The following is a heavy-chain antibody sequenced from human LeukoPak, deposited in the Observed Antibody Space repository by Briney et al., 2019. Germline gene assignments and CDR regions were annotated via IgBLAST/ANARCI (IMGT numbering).Heavy chain of an antibody. CDR2: IIPILGIA. CDR1: GGTFSSYA. Sequence: ASVKVSCKASGGTFSSYAISWVRQAPGQGLEWMGRIIPILGIANYAQKFQGRVTITADKSTGTAYMELSSLRSEDTAVYYCAEGEYQLLFNYWGQGTLVTVSS. D-gene: IGHD2-2*01. J-gene: IGHJ4*02. V-gene: IGHV1-69*04. CDR3: AEGEYQLLFNY.